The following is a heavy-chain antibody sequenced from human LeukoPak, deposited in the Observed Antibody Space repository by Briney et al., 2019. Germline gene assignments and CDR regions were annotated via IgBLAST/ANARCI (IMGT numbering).Heavy chain of an antibody. D-gene: IGHD3-3*01. CDR1: GYTFTGYY. CDR3: ARAYYDFWSGYDDAFDI. V-gene: IGHV1-2*04. J-gene: IGHJ3*02. Sequence: ASVTVSCTASGYTFTGYYMHWVRQAPGQGLEWMGWINPNSGGTNYAQKFQGWVTMTRDTSISTAYMELSRLRSDDTAVYYCARAYYDFWSGYDDAFDIWGQGTMVTVSS. CDR2: INPNSGGT.